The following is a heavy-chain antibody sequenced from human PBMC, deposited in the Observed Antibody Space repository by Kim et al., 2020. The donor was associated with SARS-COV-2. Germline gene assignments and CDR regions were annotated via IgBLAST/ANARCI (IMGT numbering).Heavy chain of an antibody. CDR1: GGSFSGYY. J-gene: IGHJ4*02. CDR2: INHSGST. Sequence: SETLSLTCAVYGGSFSGYYWSWIRQPPGKGLEWIGEINHSGSTNYNPSLKSRVTISVDTSKNQFSLKLSSVTAADAAVYYCARALVDITMLVVDPYYFDYWGQGTLVTLSS. D-gene: IGHD3-22*01. CDR3: ARALVDITMLVVDPYYFDY. V-gene: IGHV4-34*01.